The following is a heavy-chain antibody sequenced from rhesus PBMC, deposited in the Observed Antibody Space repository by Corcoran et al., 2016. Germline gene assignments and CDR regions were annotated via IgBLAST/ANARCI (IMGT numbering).Heavy chain of an antibody. Sequence: QVTLTESGPALVKPKQTLTLTCTFSGFSHTTSGMGGGWIPQPPGKALEWLALMYWDDDKRYSTSLKSRLTISKDTSKNQVVLTMTNMDPVDTATYYCAQTGPIIQSWGQGVLVTVSS. CDR3: AQTGPIIQS. CDR2: MYWDDDK. J-gene: IGHJ4*01. V-gene: IGHV2-174*01. CDR1: GFSHTTSGMG. D-gene: IGHD3-3*01.